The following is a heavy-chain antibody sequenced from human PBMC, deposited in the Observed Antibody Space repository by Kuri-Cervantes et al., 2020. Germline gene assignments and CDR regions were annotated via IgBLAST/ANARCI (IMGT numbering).Heavy chain of an antibody. CDR2: ISWNSGSI. CDR1: GFTFDDYA. V-gene: IGHV3-9*01. Sequence: GGSLRLSCAASGFTFDDYAMHWVRQAPGKGLEWVSGISWNSGSIGYADSVKGRFTISRDNAKNSLYLQMNSLRAEDTAVYYCAKGCPYGSGSYWCGMDVWGQGTTVTVSS. J-gene: IGHJ6*02. D-gene: IGHD3-10*01. CDR3: AKGCPYGSGSYWCGMDV.